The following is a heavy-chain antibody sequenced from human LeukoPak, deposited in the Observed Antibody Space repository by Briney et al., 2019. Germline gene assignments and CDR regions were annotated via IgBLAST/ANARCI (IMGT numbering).Heavy chain of an antibody. J-gene: IGHJ4*02. CDR3: ARGPRSLNSDYDWAFGR. Sequence: SQTLSLTCTVSSGSISSVGYSWSWIRQPPGKGLECIGYIWQSGTTYYPPSLKSRVNISVDRSKNQFSLRLSSVTAADTAVYYCARGPRSLNSDYDWAFGRWGQGTLVTVSS. D-gene: IGHD5-12*01. V-gene: IGHV4-30-2*01. CDR1: SGSISSVGYS. CDR2: IWQSGTT.